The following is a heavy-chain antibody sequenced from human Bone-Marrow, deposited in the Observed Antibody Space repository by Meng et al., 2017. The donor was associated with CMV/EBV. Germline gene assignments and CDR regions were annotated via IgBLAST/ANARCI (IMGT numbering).Heavy chain of an antibody. CDR3: ARGVLQRRVNWFDT. CDR1: GGSFSGYY. V-gene: IGHV4-34*01. J-gene: IGHJ5*02. Sequence: SETLSLTCAVHGGSFSGYYWSWIRQLPGKGLQWIGEISDSGSSNYNPSLKSRVSISVDTSKRQFSLNLTSLTAADTALYYCARGVLQRRVNWFDTWGQGTLVTVYS. CDR2: ISDSGSS.